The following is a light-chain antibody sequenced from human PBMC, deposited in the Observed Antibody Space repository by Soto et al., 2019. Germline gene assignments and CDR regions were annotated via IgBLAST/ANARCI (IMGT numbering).Light chain of an antibody. V-gene: IGKV1-12*01. CDR1: QGISSW. CDR3: KQANSFPIT. Sequence: IQMTQSPSSVSASVGGRVTITCRASQGISSWLAWYQKKPGKAHNLLIYAAYSLQSGVQSRFSGSESGTDFTLTIRSLQPEDCAIYFCKQANSFPITFGQGTRLEI. CDR2: AAY. J-gene: IGKJ5*01.